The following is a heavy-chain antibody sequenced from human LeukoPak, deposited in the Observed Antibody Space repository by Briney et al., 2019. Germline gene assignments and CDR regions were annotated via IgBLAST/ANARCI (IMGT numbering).Heavy chain of an antibody. D-gene: IGHD3-10*01. CDR1: GSTFSNAW. J-gene: IGHJ4*02. CDR3: TLIQGWGSGSYYRDF. V-gene: IGHV3-15*01. Sequence: GGSLRLSCAASGSTFSNAWMSWVRQAPGKGLEWVGRIKSKTDGGTTDYAAPVKGRFTISRDDSKNTLYLQMNSLKTEDTAVYYCTLIQGWGSGSYYRDFWGQGTLVTVSS. CDR2: IKSKTDGGTT.